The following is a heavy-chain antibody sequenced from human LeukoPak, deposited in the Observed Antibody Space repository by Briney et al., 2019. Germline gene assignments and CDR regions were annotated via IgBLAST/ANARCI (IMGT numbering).Heavy chain of an antibody. J-gene: IGHJ4*02. CDR3: ARGLPAAGILV. CDR1: GGSISSGGYS. CDR2: IYTSGST. D-gene: IGHD6-13*01. Sequence: PSQTLSLTCAVSGGSISSGGYSRSWIRQPPGKGLEWIGRIYTSGSTNYNPSLKSRVTMSVDTSKNQFSLKLSSVTAADTAVYYCARGLPAAGILVWGQGTLVTVSS. V-gene: IGHV4-61*02.